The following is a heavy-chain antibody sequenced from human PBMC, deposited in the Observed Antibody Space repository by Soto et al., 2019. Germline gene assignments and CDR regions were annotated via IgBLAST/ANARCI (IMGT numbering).Heavy chain of an antibody. CDR3: ASSSRFATFDF. D-gene: IGHD2-15*01. Sequence: GSLRLSCAASGFTVSSNYMSWVRQAPGKGLEWVSIIYSGGSTYYADSVRGRFTVSRDNSKNTLYLQMNSLRAEDTAVYYCASSSRFATFDFWGQGTLVTVSS. CDR1: GFTVSSNY. V-gene: IGHV3-53*01. J-gene: IGHJ4*02. CDR2: IYSGGST.